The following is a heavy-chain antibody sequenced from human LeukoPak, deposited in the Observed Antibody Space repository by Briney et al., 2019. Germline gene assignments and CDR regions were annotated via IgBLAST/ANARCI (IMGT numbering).Heavy chain of an antibody. Sequence: GGSLRLSCAASGFTFSSYSMNWVRQAPGKGLEWVSSISSSSSYIYYADSVKGRFTISRDNAKNSLYLQMNSLRAEDTAVYYCARDLGGYYYYMDVWGKGTTDTVSS. V-gene: IGHV3-21*01. CDR3: ARDLGGYYYYMDV. J-gene: IGHJ6*03. CDR1: GFTFSSYS. CDR2: ISSSSSYI.